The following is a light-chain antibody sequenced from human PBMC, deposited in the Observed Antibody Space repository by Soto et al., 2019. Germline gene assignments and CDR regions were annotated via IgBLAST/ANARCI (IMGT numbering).Light chain of an antibody. J-gene: IGKJ5*01. CDR3: QQSNDWRSIT. CDR1: QSVGGN. CDR2: EAS. Sequence: EMVMTQSPATLTVSPGERATLSCRASQSVGGNLAWYQQRPGQAPGLLIFEASTRATGIPARFSGSGSGTEFTLSISSLQSEDFAVYYCQQSNDWRSITFGQGARLEIK. V-gene: IGKV3-15*01.